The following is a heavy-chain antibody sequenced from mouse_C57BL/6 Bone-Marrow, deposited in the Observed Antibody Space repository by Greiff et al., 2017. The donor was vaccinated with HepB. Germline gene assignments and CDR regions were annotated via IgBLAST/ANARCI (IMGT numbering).Heavy chain of an antibody. CDR2: IRSKSNNYAT. V-gene: IGHV10-1*01. J-gene: IGHJ3*01. D-gene: IGHD2-3*01. CDR1: GFSFNTYA. Sequence: EVQRVESGGGLVQPKGSLKLSCAASGFSFNTYAMNWVRQAPGKGLEWVARIRSKSNNYATYYADSVKDRFTISRDDSESMLYLQMNNLKTEDTAMYYCVRQGGYYSWFAYWGQGTLVTVSA. CDR3: VRQGGYYSWFAY.